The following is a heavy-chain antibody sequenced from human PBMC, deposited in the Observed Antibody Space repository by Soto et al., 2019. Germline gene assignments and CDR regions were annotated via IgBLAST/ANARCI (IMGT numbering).Heavy chain of an antibody. J-gene: IGHJ6*02. CDR3: ANDFWSGYYTSVEGNGMDV. CDR1: GFTFSSYA. V-gene: IGHV3-23*01. D-gene: IGHD3-3*01. CDR2: ISGSGGST. Sequence: PGGSLRLSCAASGFTFSSYAMSWVRQAPGKGLEWVSAISGSGGSTYYADSVKGRFTISRDNSKNTLYLQMNSLRAEDTAVYYCANDFWSGYYTSVEGNGMDVWGQGTTVTVSS.